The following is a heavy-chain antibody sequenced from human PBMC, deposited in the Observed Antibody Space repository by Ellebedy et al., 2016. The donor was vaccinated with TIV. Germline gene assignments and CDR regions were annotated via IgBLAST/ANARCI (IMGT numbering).Heavy chain of an antibody. J-gene: IGHJ6*02. CDR1: GDSISSYY. V-gene: IGHV4-59*01. D-gene: IGHD4-17*01. Sequence: MPSETLSLTCTVSGDSISSYYWSWIRQPPGRGLDWIGYIHYSGSTNYNPSLKSRVTISVDTSKNQFSLKLRSATAADTAVYYCARADYGDYGAYYHGLDVWGQGTTVTVSS. CDR2: IHYSGST. CDR3: ARADYGDYGAYYHGLDV.